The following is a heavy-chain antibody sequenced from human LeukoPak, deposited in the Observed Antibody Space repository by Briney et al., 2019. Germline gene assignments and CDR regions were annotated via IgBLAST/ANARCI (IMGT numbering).Heavy chain of an antibody. CDR3: ARHFPSPLRIVMVTSDWYFDF. V-gene: IGHV4-39*01. CDR2: LYYTGST. Sequence: SETLSLTCTVSGGSISSPNYYWGWIRQTPGKGLDWIGSLYYTGSTSYNPSLRSRVTISVDTPNNQFSLKLSPVTAADTAVYYCARHFPSPLRIVMVTSDWYFDFWGRGALVTVSS. D-gene: IGHD2-21*02. J-gene: IGHJ2*01. CDR1: GGSISSPNYY.